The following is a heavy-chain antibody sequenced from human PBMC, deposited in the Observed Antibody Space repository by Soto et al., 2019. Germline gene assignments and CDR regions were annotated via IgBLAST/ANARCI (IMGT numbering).Heavy chain of an antibody. Sequence: GLTLGDPTHALRLTRPFSGFSLNTPEMRVTWIRQAPGKALEWLARIDWDDDKFYSPPLETRLTISKDTSKNQVVLTMTNMVPVDTATYYCARSAGYNFGYVDYWGQGTLVTVSS. V-gene: IGHV2-70*04. D-gene: IGHD5-18*01. CDR1: GFSLNTPEMR. CDR2: IDWDDDK. CDR3: ARSAGYNFGYVDY. J-gene: IGHJ4*02.